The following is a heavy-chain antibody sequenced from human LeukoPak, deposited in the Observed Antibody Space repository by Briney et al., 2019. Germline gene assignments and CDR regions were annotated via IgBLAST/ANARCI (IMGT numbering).Heavy chain of an antibody. V-gene: IGHV1-18*01. D-gene: IGHD2-15*01. CDR3: ARDPTAYCSGGSCYSGALDY. J-gene: IGHJ4*02. Sequence: ASVKVSCKASGYTFTSHGISWVRQAPGQGLEWMGWISAYNGYMNYAQKLQGEATMTTDTSTSTAYMEVRSLRSDDTAVYYCARDPTAYCSGGSCYSGALDYWGQGTLVTVSS. CDR1: GYTFTSHG. CDR2: ISAYNGYM.